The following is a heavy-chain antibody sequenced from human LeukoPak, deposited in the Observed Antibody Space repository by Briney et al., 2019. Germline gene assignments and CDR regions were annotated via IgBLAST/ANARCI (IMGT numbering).Heavy chain of an antibody. CDR3: ARDVGFLEWLDAFDI. CDR1: GGSISSYY. Sequence: PSETLSLTCTVSGGSISSYYWSWIRQPPGKGLEWIGYIYHSGSTYYNPSLKSRVTISVDRSKNQFSLKLSSVTAADTAVYYCARDVGFLEWLDAFDIWGQGTMVTVSS. D-gene: IGHD3-3*01. V-gene: IGHV4-59*12. J-gene: IGHJ3*02. CDR2: IYHSGST.